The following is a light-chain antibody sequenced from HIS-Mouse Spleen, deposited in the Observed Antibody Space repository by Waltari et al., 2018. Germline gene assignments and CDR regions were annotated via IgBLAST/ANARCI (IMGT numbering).Light chain of an antibody. CDR1: SRDVGRYNL. V-gene: IGLV2-23*01. CDR2: DGS. Sequence: QSALTQPASVSGSPGQSIAIPCPGISRDVGRYNLVSWYQQHPGKAPKRMIYDGSKRPSGVSNRFSGSKSGNTASLTISGLQAEDEADYYCCSYAGSSTWVFGGGTKLTVL. J-gene: IGLJ3*02. CDR3: CSYAGSSTWV.